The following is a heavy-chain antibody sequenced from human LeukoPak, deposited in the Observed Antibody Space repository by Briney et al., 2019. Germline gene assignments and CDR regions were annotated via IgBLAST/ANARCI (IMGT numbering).Heavy chain of an antibody. V-gene: IGHV4-34*01. CDR2: INHIGST. D-gene: IGHD2-2*01. CDR3: ARIRRGYCSSTSCPNWCDS. Sequence: SETLSLTPAVSVGSFSGYYWSWIREPPRGGGEWIGEINHIGSTNYNPSLKSRVTISVDTSKNQFSLKLSSVTAADTAVYYCARIRRGYCSSTSCPNWCDSWGQGTLVTVSS. J-gene: IGHJ5*01. CDR1: VGSFSGYY.